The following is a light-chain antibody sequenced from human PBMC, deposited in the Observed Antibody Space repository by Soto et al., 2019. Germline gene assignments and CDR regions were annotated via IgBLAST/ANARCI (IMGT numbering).Light chain of an antibody. J-gene: IGKJ2*01. CDR1: QNVNSN. CDR2: NVS. Sequence: EIAMTQSPATLSVSPGQRATLSCRASQNVNSNLAWYQQKPGHAPSLLMYNVSTRATGFPARFSGSGSGTEFTLTSSSLQSEDSAIYYCQQYNTLNTFGQGTKLEI. V-gene: IGKV3-15*01. CDR3: QQYNTLNT.